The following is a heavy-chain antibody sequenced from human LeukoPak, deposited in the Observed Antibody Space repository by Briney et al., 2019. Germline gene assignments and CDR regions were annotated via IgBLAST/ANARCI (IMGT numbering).Heavy chain of an antibody. V-gene: IGHV3-23*01. CDR3: AKNYRDYYDSSGYLFDY. CDR2: ISGSGGST. J-gene: IGHJ4*02. Sequence: GGSLRLSCAASGFTFSSYAMSWVRQAPGKGLEWVSAISGSGGSTYYADSAKGRFTISRDNSKNTLYLQMNSLRAEDTAVYYCAKNYRDYYDSSGYLFDYWGQGTLVTVSS. D-gene: IGHD3-22*01. CDR1: GFTFSSYA.